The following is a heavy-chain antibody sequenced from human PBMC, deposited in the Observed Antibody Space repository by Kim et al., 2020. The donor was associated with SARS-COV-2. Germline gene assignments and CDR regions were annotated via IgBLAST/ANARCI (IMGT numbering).Heavy chain of an antibody. Sequence: ETSNTPSFRGQVTISADKSISTAYLQWSSLKASDTAMYYCARHVGGQFDYWGQGTLVTVSS. J-gene: IGHJ4*02. CDR3: ARHVGGQFDY. CDR2: ET. D-gene: IGHD3-16*01. V-gene: IGHV5-51*01.